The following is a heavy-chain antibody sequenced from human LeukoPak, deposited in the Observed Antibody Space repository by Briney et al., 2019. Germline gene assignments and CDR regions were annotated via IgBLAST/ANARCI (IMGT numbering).Heavy chain of an antibody. J-gene: IGHJ5*02. D-gene: IGHD6-19*01. CDR2: IYIGGDT. CDR3: ARGLRYSSGTNWFDP. CDR1: GFTVSSNY. V-gene: IGHV3-66*01. Sequence: PGGSLRLSCAASGFTVSSNYMTWVRQAPGKGLEWVSVIYIGGDTYYADSVKGRFTISRDNSKNTAYLQMNSLRAEDTAVYYCARGLRYSSGTNWFDPWGQGTLVTVSS.